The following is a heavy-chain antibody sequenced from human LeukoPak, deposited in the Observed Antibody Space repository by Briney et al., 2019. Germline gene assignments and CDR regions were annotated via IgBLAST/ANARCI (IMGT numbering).Heavy chain of an antibody. CDR3: ARRVAGESRAFDI. V-gene: IGHV4-59*11. Sequence: SETLSLTCIVSGGSISSHYWSWIRQPPGKGLEWIGWIYYSGSTTYNPSLKSRVTISLDTSKNQFSLKLSSLTAADTAVYYCARRVAGESRAFDIWGQGTMVTVSS. J-gene: IGHJ3*02. CDR1: GGSISSHY. CDR2: IYYSGST. D-gene: IGHD3-10*01.